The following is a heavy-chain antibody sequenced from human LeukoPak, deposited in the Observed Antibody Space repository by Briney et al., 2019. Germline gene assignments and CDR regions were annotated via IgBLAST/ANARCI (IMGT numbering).Heavy chain of an antibody. Sequence: GGSLRLSCAASGFTFSIHGMNWVRQTPGKGLEWVSYIINSGGTIYYADSVQGRFTISRDNAKNSLYLQMNSLRDEDTAVYYCARGLVGGNSAGRYFDYWGQGTLVTVSS. CDR3: ARGLVGGNSAGRYFDY. J-gene: IGHJ4*02. CDR2: IINSGGTI. V-gene: IGHV3-48*02. CDR1: GFTFSIHG. D-gene: IGHD4-23*01.